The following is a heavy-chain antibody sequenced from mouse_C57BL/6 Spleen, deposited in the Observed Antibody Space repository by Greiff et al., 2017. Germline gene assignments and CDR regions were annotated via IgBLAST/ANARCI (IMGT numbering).Heavy chain of an antibody. J-gene: IGHJ1*03. CDR3: ARDRDYSNSGYFDV. CDR2: ISDGGSYT. Sequence: DVKLVESGGGLVKPGGSLKLSCAASGFTFSSYAMSWVRQTPEKRLEWVATISDGGSYTYYPDNVKGRFTISRDNAKNNLYLQMSHLKSEDTAMYYCARDRDYSNSGYFDVWGTGTTVTVSS. CDR1: GFTFSSYA. D-gene: IGHD2-5*01. V-gene: IGHV5-4*01.